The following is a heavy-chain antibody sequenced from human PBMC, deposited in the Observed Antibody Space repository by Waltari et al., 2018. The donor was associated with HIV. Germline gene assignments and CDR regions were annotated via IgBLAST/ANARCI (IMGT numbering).Heavy chain of an antibody. J-gene: IGHJ3*02. CDR2: INPSGGST. Sequence: VQLVQSGAEVKKPGASVKVSCTASGYTLTNYYIHLARQAPGQGLEWMARINPSGGSTSHAQKFQGRVTMTRDTSTSTVYMELSSLRSEDTAVYYCARDKAVGIITSVFNMWGQGTMVIVSS. CDR3: ARDKAVGIITSVFNM. CDR1: GYTLTNYY. D-gene: IGHD3-3*01. V-gene: IGHV1-46*01.